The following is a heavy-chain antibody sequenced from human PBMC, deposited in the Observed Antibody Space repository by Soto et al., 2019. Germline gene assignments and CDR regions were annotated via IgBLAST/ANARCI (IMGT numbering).Heavy chain of an antibody. D-gene: IGHD6-6*01. CDR2: IKQDGSEK. CDR1: GFTFSSYW. V-gene: IGHV3-7*01. Sequence: GGSPRLSCAASGFTFSSYWMSWVRQAPGKGLEWVANIKQDGSEKYYVDSVKGRFTISGDNAKNSLYLQMNSLRAEDTAVYYCAREGGSTSSGYYYGMDVWGQGTTVTVSS. J-gene: IGHJ6*02. CDR3: AREGGSTSSGYYYGMDV.